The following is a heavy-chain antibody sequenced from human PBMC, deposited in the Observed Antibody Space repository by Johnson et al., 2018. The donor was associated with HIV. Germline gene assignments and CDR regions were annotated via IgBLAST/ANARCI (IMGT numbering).Heavy chain of an antibody. Sequence: QVQLVESGGGVVQPGRSLRLSCAASGFTFSTYGMHWVRQAPGKGLEWVAVMWYDGSNKYYADSVKGRFTISRDNSKNTLYLQMNSLRAEDTAVYYCARWDGAARPGDDAFDIWGQGTMVTVSS. J-gene: IGHJ3*02. D-gene: IGHD6-6*01. CDR2: MWYDGSNK. CDR3: ARWDGAARPGDDAFDI. V-gene: IGHV3-33*01. CDR1: GFTFSTYG.